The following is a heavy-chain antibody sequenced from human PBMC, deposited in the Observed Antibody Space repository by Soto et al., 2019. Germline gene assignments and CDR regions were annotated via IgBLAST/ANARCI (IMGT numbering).Heavy chain of an antibody. CDR1: GDSLACYH. V-gene: IGHV4-59*01. D-gene: IGHD2-15*01. CDR3: ATYIGGGGGRGS. CDR2: IQNTGIT. Sequence: SETLSLTCPVSGDSLACYHWSWIRQPPGKGLEWIGYIQNTGITKYNPSLQSRVTISVDTSKNHFSLKLSSATASDTAAYYCATYIGGGGGRGSWGQGHLVTVSS. J-gene: IGHJ4*02.